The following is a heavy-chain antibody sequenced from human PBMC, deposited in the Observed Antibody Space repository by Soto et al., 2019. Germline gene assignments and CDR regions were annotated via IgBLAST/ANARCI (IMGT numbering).Heavy chain of an antibody. J-gene: IGHJ6*02. V-gene: IGHV1-8*02. CDR1: GYTFTSHD. Sequence: QVQLVQSGAEVREPGASVKVSCKTSGYTFTSHDVNWVRQATGQGLEWMGSVDPNTGNRGYTQTLHGRLSLTRNTSANTGYMELRSLRREDTAVYYCARSHCSSASCYGVPVFYGRDVWGPGTTFTVAS. CDR3: ARSHCSSASCYGVPVFYGRDV. CDR2: VDPNTGNR. D-gene: IGHD2-2*01.